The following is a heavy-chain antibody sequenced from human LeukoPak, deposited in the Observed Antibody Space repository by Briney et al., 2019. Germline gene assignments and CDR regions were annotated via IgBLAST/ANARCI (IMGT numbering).Heavy chain of an antibody. J-gene: IGHJ5*02. D-gene: IGHD2-2*01. V-gene: IGHV4-59*12. CDR2: MYYSGSS. Sequence: SETLSLTCTVSGGSISSYFWSWIRQPPGKGLEWIGYMYYSGSSNYNPSLKSRVTISVDTSKNQFSLKLSSVTAADTAVYYCAREGMDQLLFHGWFDPWGQGTLVTVSS. CDR1: GGSISSYF. CDR3: AREGMDQLLFHGWFDP.